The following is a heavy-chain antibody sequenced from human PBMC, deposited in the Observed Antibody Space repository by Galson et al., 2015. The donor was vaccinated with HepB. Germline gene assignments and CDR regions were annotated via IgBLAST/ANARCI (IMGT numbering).Heavy chain of an antibody. J-gene: IGHJ4*02. CDR3: ARGTYSGYDLGASFDY. V-gene: IGHV1-69*13. CDR1: GGTFSSYA. CDR2: IIPIFGTA. D-gene: IGHD5-12*01. Sequence: SVKVSCKASGGTFSSYAISWVRQAPGQGLEWMGGIIPIFGTANYAQKFQGRVTITADESTSTAYMELSSLRSEDTAVYYCARGTYSGYDLGASFDYWGQGTLVTVSS.